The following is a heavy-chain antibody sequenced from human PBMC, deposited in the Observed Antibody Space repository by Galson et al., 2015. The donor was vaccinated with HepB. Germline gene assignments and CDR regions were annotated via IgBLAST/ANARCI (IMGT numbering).Heavy chain of an antibody. Sequence: SVKVSCKASGYKFTTYYIHWVRQAPGQGLEWMGWIDPNSGGTNFAQRFQGRVTMTRDTSVTTTYMQLTRLTSDDTAIYYCARDYDFWRGGPIGYWGQGTRVTVSS. CDR3: ARDYDFWRGGPIGY. CDR2: IDPNSGGT. D-gene: IGHD3/OR15-3a*01. V-gene: IGHV1-2*02. CDR1: GYKFTTYY. J-gene: IGHJ4*02.